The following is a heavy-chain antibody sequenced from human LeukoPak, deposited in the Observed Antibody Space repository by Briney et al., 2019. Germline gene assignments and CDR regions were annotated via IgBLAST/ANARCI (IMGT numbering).Heavy chain of an antibody. CDR1: GFTFSSYA. D-gene: IGHD5-12*01. J-gene: IGHJ4*02. CDR3: AKDLATIEVTYFDH. Sequence: PGGSLSLSCAASGFTFSSYAMSWVRQAPGKGLEWVSGISGSGGSTYYADSVKGRFTISRDNSKNTMYLRMNSLRAEDTAVYYCAKDLATIEVTYFDHWGQGALVTVSS. V-gene: IGHV3-23*01. CDR2: ISGSGGST.